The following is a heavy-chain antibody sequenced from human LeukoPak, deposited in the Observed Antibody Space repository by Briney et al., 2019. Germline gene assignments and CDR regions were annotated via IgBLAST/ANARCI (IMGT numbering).Heavy chain of an antibody. D-gene: IGHD3-3*01. Sequence: SETLSLTCAVSGGSISSGGYSWSWIRQPPGKGLERIGYIYHSGSTYYNPSLKSRVTISVDRSKNQFSLKLSSVTAADTAVYYCARGHGVVTYFDYWGQGTLVTVSS. J-gene: IGHJ4*02. CDR2: IYHSGST. V-gene: IGHV4-30-2*01. CDR3: ARGHGVVTYFDY. CDR1: GGSISSGGYS.